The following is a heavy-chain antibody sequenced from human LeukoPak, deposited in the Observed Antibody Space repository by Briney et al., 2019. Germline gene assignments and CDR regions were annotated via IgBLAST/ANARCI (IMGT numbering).Heavy chain of an antibody. CDR2: IYYSGST. D-gene: IGHD3-10*01. CDR1: GGSISSGGYY. CDR3: AAWVDYYGSGSYFPD. V-gene: IGHV4-31*03. Sequence: SETLSLTCTVSGGSISSGGYYWSWIRQHPGKGLEWIGYIYYSGSTYYNPSLKSRVTMSVDTSKNQFSLKLSSVTAADTAVYYCAAWVDYYGSGSYFPDWGQGTLVTVSS. J-gene: IGHJ4*02.